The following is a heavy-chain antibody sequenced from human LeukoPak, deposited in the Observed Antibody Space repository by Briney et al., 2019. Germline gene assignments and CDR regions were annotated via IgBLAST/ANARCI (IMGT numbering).Heavy chain of an antibody. Sequence: ASVKVSCKASGFTFTGYYMHWVRQAPGRGLEWMGWINPNSGATNYAQNFQGRVTMTRDTSINTAYMELSRLRSDDTAVYSCVKYCRSIRCDGVDYWGQGTLVTVSS. CDR1: GFTFTGYY. V-gene: IGHV1-2*02. CDR2: INPNSGAT. J-gene: IGHJ4*02. CDR3: VKYCRSIRCDGVDY. D-gene: IGHD2-2*01.